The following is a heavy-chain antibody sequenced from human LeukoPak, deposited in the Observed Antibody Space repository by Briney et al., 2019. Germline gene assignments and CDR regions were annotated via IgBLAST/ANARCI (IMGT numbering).Heavy chain of an antibody. CDR1: GYTFTSYG. D-gene: IGHD3-3*01. Sequence: ASVKVSCKASGYTFTSYGISWVRQAPGQGLEWMGWISAYNGNTNYAQKLQGRVTMTTDTSTSTAYMELRSLRSEDTAVYYCARNYGVIIPYYFDYWGQGTLVTVSS. CDR3: ARNYGVIIPYYFDY. V-gene: IGHV1-18*01. J-gene: IGHJ4*02. CDR2: ISAYNGNT.